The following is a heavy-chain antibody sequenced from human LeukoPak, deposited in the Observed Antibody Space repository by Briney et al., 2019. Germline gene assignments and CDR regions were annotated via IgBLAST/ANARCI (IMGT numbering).Heavy chain of an antibody. J-gene: IGHJ4*02. CDR1: EFTFNDYG. D-gene: IGHD4/OR15-4a*01. CDR3: ARRAGAYSHPYDY. V-gene: IGHV3-21*04. CDR2: ISSSRSYI. Sequence: GGSLRLSCAASEFTFNDYGMSWVRQAPGKGLEWVSFISSSRSYIYYADSVKGRFTISRDNAKNSLYLQMNSLRAEDTAVYYCARRAGAYSHPYDYWGQGTLVTVSS.